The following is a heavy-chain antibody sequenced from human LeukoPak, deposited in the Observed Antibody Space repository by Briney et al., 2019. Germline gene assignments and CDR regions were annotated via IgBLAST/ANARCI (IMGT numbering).Heavy chain of an antibody. CDR3: ARKPIINNAWYYFDC. V-gene: IGHV4-39*07. D-gene: IGHD1/OR15-1a*01. J-gene: IGHJ4*02. Sequence: SETLSLTCTVSGGSVGSGSYYWSWIRQSPGQGLEWIGNVYYSGSAYYNPSLKSRVTMSVDTSKNQFSLKLSSVTAADTAVYYCARKPIINNAWYYFDCWGQGILVAVSS. CDR1: GGSVGSGSYY. CDR2: VYYSGSA.